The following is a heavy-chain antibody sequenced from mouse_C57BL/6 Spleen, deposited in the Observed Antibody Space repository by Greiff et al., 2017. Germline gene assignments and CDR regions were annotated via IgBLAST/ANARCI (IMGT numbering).Heavy chain of an antibody. Sequence: VQLQQPGAELVKPGASVKMSCKASGYTFTSYWITWVKQRPGQGLEWIGDIYPGSGSTNYNEKFKSKATLTVDTSSSTAYMQLSSLTSEDSAVYYCARSNGKYYYAIDYWGQGTSVTVSS. CDR1: GYTFTSYW. V-gene: IGHV1-55*01. CDR3: ARSNGKYYYAIDY. J-gene: IGHJ4*01. D-gene: IGHD2-1*01. CDR2: IYPGSGST.